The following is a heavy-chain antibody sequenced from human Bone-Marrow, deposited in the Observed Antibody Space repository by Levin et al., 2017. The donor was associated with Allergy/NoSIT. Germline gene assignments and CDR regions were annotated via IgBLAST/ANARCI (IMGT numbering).Heavy chain of an antibody. CDR3: ARGHFPYYYYGMDV. J-gene: IGHJ6*02. CDR1: GYTFTTYG. Sequence: ASVKVSCKASGYTFTTYGLTWVRQAPGQGLEWMGWVSAYSGNTNYALDLQDRVTMTTDTATNTAYMELTSLRSDDTAIYYCARGHFPYYYYGMDVWGQGTTVVVSS. V-gene: IGHV1-18*01. CDR2: VSAYSGNT.